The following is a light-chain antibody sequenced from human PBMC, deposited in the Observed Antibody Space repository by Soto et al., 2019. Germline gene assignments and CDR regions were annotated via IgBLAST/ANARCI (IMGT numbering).Light chain of an antibody. CDR2: GAS. V-gene: IGKV3-15*01. Sequence: EIVMTQSPATLSVSPGERATLSCRASQSVSSNLAWYQQKPGQAPRLLIYGASTRATGIPARFSGSGSGTEFTLTISSLQSEDFAVYYCQQYNNWRTFGQGTKVVIK. CDR1: QSVSSN. CDR3: QQYNNWRT. J-gene: IGKJ1*01.